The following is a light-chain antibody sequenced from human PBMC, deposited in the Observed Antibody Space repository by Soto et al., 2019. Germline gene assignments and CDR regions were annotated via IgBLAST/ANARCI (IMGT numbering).Light chain of an antibody. CDR3: VLYMGSVPV. CDR1: SGSVSTNYY. CDR2: RTN. V-gene: IGLV8-61*01. J-gene: IGLJ2*01. Sequence: QAVVTQEPSFSVSPGGTVTLTCDSSSGSVSTNYYPSWYQQTPGQAPRTLIYRTNTCSSGVPDRFSGSILGNKAALTITGAQADDESDYYCVLYMGSVPVFGGGTKLTVL.